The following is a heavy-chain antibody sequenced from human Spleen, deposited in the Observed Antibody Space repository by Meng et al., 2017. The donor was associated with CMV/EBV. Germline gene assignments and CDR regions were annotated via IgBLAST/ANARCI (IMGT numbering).Heavy chain of an antibody. CDR1: GDSVSSKSAA. CDR3: SLSSGWSFDF. D-gene: IGHD6-19*01. Sequence: CAISGDSVSSKSAAGNWIRQSPSRGLEWLGRTYYRSQWYNEYAASVKSRVIINPDTSKNQFSLHLYSVTPEDTAVYYCSLSSGWSFDFWGPGTLVTVSS. V-gene: IGHV6-1*01. J-gene: IGHJ4*02. CDR2: TYYRSQWYN.